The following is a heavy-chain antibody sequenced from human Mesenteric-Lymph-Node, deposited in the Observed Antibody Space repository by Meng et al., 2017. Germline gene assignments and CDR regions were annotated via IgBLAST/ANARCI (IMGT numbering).Heavy chain of an antibody. CDR2: ISASGGST. J-gene: IGHJ4*02. V-gene: IGHV3-23*01. Sequence: GESLKISCAASGFTFSSYAMSWVRQAPGKGLEWVSAISASGGSTYYADSVKGRFTVSRDNSKSTLYLQMKSLRADDTAMYYCAFDFWGQGTLVTVSS. CDR3: AFDF. CDR1: GFTFSSYA.